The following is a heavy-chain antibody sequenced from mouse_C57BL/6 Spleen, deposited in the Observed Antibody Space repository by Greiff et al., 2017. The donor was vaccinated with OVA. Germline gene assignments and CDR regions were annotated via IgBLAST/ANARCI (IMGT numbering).Heavy chain of an antibody. CDR1: GYTFTSYW. V-gene: IGHV1-50*01. CDR2: IDPSDSYT. Sequence: QVQLQQPGAELVKPGASVKLSCKASGYTFTSYWMQWVQQRPGQGLEWIGEIDPSDSYTNYNQKFKGKATLTVDTSSSTAYMQLSSLTSEDSAVYYCARSGGYFDVWGTGTTVTVSS. CDR3: ARSGGYFDV. J-gene: IGHJ1*03.